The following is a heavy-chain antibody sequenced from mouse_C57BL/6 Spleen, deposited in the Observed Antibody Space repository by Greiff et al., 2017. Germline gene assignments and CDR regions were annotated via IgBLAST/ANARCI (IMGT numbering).Heavy chain of an antibody. Sequence: QVQLQQSGPELVKPGASVKISCKASGYAFSSSWMNWVKQRPGKGLEWIGRIYPGDGDTNYNGKFKGKATLTADKSSSTAYLQLSSLTSEDSAVYFCARAGLPPYYFDYWGQGTTLTVSS. CDR3: ARAGLPPYYFDY. V-gene: IGHV1-82*01. D-gene: IGHD2-10*01. CDR1: GYAFSSSW. CDR2: IYPGDGDT. J-gene: IGHJ2*01.